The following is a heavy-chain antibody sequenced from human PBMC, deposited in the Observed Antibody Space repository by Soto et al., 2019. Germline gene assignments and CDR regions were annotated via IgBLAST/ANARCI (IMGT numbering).Heavy chain of an antibody. Sequence: SETRSLTCAVYGGSFSGYYWSWIRQPPGKGLEWIGEINHSGSTNYNPSLKSRVTISVDTSKNQFSLKLSSVTAADTAVYYCARVADIVVVVAATQDAFDIWGQGTMVTVS. J-gene: IGHJ3*02. D-gene: IGHD2-15*01. CDR3: ARVADIVVVVAATQDAFDI. V-gene: IGHV4-34*01. CDR2: INHSGST. CDR1: GGSFSGYY.